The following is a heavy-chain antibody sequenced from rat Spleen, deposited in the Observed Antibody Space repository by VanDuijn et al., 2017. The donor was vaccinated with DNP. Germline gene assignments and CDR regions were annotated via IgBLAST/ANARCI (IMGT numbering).Heavy chain of an antibody. J-gene: IGHJ4*01. Sequence: EVQLVESGGGFVQPGRSLKLSCAASGFTFSDYNMAWVRQAPKKGLEWVATIIYDGSRTYYRDSVKGRFTISRDNAKSTLYLQMDSLRSEDTATYYCATHQDNSGYDYAMDAWGQGTSVTVSS. CDR3: ATHQDNSGYDYAMDA. V-gene: IGHV5S10*01. CDR1: GFTFSDYN. D-gene: IGHD4-3*01. CDR2: IIYDGSRT.